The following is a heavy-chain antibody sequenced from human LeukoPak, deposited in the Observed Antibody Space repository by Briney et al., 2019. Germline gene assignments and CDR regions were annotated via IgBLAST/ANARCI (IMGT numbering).Heavy chain of an antibody. CDR1: GFTFSDYY. Sequence: QTGGSLRLSCAASGFTFSDYYMNWVRQAPGKGLEWVANIKQDGSEKYYVDSVKGRFTISRDNAKNSLYLQMNSLRAEDTAVYYCARQDKSRWELRRAPFDYWGQGTLVTVSS. CDR3: ARQDKSRWELRRAPFDY. D-gene: IGHD1-26*01. CDR2: IKQDGSEK. J-gene: IGHJ4*02. V-gene: IGHV3-7*01.